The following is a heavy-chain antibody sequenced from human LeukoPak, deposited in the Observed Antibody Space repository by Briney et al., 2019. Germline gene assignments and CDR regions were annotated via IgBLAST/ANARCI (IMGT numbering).Heavy chain of an antibody. D-gene: IGHD4-23*01. V-gene: IGHV3-23*01. Sequence: GGSLRLSCVASGFTVSGHAMSWVRQAPAKGLEWVSITVAGYSETHYADSVRGRFTISRDDSSNTLSLEMNSLRADDTGTYYCVKDFCRGGNCPFPFFDSWGQGTVVTVSS. CDR2: TVAGYSET. CDR1: GFTVSGHA. CDR3: VKDFCRGGNCPFPFFDS. J-gene: IGHJ4*02.